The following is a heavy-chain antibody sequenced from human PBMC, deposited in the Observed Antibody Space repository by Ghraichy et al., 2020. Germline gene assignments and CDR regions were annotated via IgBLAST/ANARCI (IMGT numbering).Heavy chain of an antibody. J-gene: IGHJ4*02. Sequence: GGSLRLACAASGFTFSSYGMHWVRQAPGKGLEWVAVIWYDGSNKYYADSVKGRFTISRDNSKNTLYLQMNSLRAEDMAVYYCARDAAFSGSSGLFDYWGQGTLVTVSS. CDR3: ARDAAFSGSSGLFDY. V-gene: IGHV3-33*01. CDR2: IWYDGSNK. D-gene: IGHD3-3*02. CDR1: GFTFSSYG.